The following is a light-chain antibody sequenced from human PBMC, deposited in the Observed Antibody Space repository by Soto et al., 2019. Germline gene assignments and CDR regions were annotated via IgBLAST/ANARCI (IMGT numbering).Light chain of an antibody. Sequence: QSALTQPASVSGSPGQSITISCTGTNSDVGGYNYVSWYQQHPGKAPKLLIYDVSSRPSGLSNRFSGSKSDNTASLIISGLQAEDEADYYCASYTSSITYVFGSGTKVTAL. J-gene: IGLJ1*01. CDR3: ASYTSSITYV. V-gene: IGLV2-14*03. CDR1: NSDVGGYNY. CDR2: DVS.